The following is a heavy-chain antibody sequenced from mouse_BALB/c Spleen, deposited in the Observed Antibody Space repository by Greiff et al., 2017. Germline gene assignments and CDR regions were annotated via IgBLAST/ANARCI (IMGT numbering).Heavy chain of an antibody. CDR3: AREYGNLLAY. CDR2: ILPGSGST. J-gene: IGHJ3*01. Sequence: QVQLQQSGAELMKPGASVKISCKATGYTFSSYWIEWVKQRPGHGLEWIGEILPGSGSTNYNEKFKGKATFTADTSSNTAYMQLSSLTSEDSAVYYCAREYGNLLAYWGQGTLVTVSA. D-gene: IGHD2-10*02. V-gene: IGHV1-9*01. CDR1: GYTFSSYW.